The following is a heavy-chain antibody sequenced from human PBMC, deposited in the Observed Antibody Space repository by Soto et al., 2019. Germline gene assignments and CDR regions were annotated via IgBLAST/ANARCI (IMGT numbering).Heavy chain of an antibody. V-gene: IGHV3-21*01. CDR2: ISSSSSYI. CDR1: GFTFSSYS. Sequence: EVELVESGGGLVKPGGSLRLSCAASGFTFSSYSMNWVRQAPGKGLEWVSSISSSSSYIYYADSVKGRFTISRDNAKNSLYLQMNSLRAEDTAVYYCAGELGYCSGSSCYLSAEYFQLWGQGTLVTVSS. D-gene: IGHD2-15*01. CDR3: AGELGYCSGSSCYLSAEYFQL. J-gene: IGHJ1*01.